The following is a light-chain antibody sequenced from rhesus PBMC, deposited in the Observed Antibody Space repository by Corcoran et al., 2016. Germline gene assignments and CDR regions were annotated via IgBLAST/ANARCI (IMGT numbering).Light chain of an antibody. CDR1: QSVSSN. J-gene: IGKJ4*01. V-gene: IGKV3-24*01. CDR2: GAF. CDR3: LQHSNWPLT. Sequence: EIVMTQSPATLSLSPGERATLSCRASQSVSSNLAWYQQKPGQAPRLLIYGAFSRATGITEKFSGSGSGADFTLTISSLEPEDVAVYYCLQHSNWPLTFGGGTKVELK.